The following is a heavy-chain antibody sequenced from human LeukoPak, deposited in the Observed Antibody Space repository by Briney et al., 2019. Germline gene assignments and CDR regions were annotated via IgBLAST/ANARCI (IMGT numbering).Heavy chain of an antibody. Sequence: ASVKVSCKASGYTFTSYYMHWVRQAPGQGLEWMGIINPSGGSTSYAQKFQGRVTITRDTSASTTYMELSSLTSEDTAVYYCARGWLSAAAGSEGLWFDPWGQGTLVTVSS. V-gene: IGHV1-46*01. CDR1: GYTFTSYY. J-gene: IGHJ5*02. D-gene: IGHD6-13*01. CDR2: INPSGGST. CDR3: ARGWLSAAAGSEGLWFDP.